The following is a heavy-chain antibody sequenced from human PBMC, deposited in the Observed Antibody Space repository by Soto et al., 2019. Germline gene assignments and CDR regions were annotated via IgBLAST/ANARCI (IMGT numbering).Heavy chain of an antibody. CDR3: ARDGAVVATDYYYYYGMDV. J-gene: IGHJ6*01. D-gene: IGHD2-2*01. CDR1: GYTFTSYG. Sequence: QVQLVQSRAEVKKPGASVKVSCKASGYTFTSYGISWVRQAPGQGLEWMGWISAYNGNTDYAQKLQGRVTMTTDTSTSTAYMELRSLRSDDTAVYYCARDGAVVATDYYYYYGMDVWGQGTTVTVS. CDR2: ISAYNGNT. V-gene: IGHV1-18*01.